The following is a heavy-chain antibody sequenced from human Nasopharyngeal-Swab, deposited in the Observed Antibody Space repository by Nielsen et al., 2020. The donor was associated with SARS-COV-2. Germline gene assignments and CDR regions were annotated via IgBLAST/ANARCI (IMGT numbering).Heavy chain of an antibody. D-gene: IGHD1-1*01. Sequence: GRSLRLYCAASGFTFSSYSMNWVRQAPGKGLEWVSSISSSSSYIYYADSVKGRFTISRDNAKNSLYLQMNSLRAEDTAVYYCARSQGERRAGAFDIWGQGTMVTVSS. CDR1: GFTFSSYS. CDR2: ISSSSSYI. V-gene: IGHV3-21*01. CDR3: ARSQGERRAGAFDI. J-gene: IGHJ3*02.